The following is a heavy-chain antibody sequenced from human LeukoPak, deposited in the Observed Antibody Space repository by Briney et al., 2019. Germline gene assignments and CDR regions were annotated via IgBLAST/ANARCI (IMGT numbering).Heavy chain of an antibody. CDR3: AKVVGDVRGWYPYYFDD. CDR1: GFTVNRTY. J-gene: IGHJ4*02. Sequence: GGSLRLSRAASGFTVNRTYMSWVRQAPGRGLEWVSVIHSGGATKYSDSAKDRFTISRDKSKNSLYLQMKSMRAEDIAVYCCAKVVGDVRGWYPYYFDDWGQGCLVTV. D-gene: IGHD6-19*01. V-gene: IGHV3-66*01. CDR2: IHSGGAT.